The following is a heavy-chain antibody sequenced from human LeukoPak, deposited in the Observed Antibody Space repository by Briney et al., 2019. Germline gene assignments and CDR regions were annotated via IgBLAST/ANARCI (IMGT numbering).Heavy chain of an antibody. D-gene: IGHD3-10*01. CDR2: IYYSGSST. Sequence: PSETLSLTCTVSGGSMSGFFWTWIRQPPGRELEWIGSIYYSGSSTKYNPPLKSRVTISVDTSKSQFSLNLNSATAADTAVYYCARTSRHFYGSGSNLTPWPAGMDVWGQGTTVTVSS. CDR1: GGSMSGFF. CDR3: ARTSRHFYGSGSNLTPWPAGMDV. J-gene: IGHJ6*02. V-gene: IGHV4-59*01.